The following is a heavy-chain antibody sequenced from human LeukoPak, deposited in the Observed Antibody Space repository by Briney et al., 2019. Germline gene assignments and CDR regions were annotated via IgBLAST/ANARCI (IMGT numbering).Heavy chain of an antibody. J-gene: IGHJ4*02. CDR1: GFTFSSYA. V-gene: IGHV3-23*01. CDR2: ISGSGGST. CDR3: AKVPYYDFWSGPDY. Sequence: PGGSLRLSCAASGFTFSSYAMSWVRQAPGKGLEWVSAISGSGGSTYYADSVKGRFTISRDNSKNTLYLQMNSLRAEDTAVYYCAKVPYYDFWSGPDYWGQGTLVTVSS. D-gene: IGHD3-3*01.